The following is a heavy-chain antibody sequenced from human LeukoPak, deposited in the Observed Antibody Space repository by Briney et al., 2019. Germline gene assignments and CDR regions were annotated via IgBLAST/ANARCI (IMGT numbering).Heavy chain of an antibody. CDR3: AREGAARNFDY. J-gene: IGHJ4*02. V-gene: IGHV4-61*02. Sequence: SETLSLTCTVSGGSVSSGTYYWTWIRQPAGKGLEWIGRIYTSGSTNFNPSLKSRVSISLDTSQNQFSLKVSTVTAADTAVYYCAREGAARNFDYWGQGILVTVS. D-gene: IGHD6-6*01. CDR2: IYTSGST. CDR1: GGSVSSGTYY.